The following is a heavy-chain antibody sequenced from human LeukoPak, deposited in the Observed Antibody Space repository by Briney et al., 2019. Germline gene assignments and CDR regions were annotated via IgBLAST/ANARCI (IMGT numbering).Heavy chain of an antibody. V-gene: IGHV3-74*03. CDR3: VRVGSVLLGMDV. CDR1: GFTFSSYG. Sequence: GGSLRLSCAASGFTFSSYGMHWVRQAPGKGLVWVSRISGGGSTTTYADSVKGRFTISRDNVKNTLYLQMNSLRAEDTAVYYCVRVGSVLLGMDVWGQGTTVTVSS. CDR2: ISGGGSTT. D-gene: IGHD2/OR15-2a*01. J-gene: IGHJ6*02.